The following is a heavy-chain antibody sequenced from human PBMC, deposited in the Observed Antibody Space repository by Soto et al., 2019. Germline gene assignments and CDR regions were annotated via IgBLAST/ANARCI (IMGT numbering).Heavy chain of an antibody. CDR2: VYSSGGT. V-gene: IGHV4-4*07. CDR3: ARGQRFSDWFDP. D-gene: IGHD3-3*01. CDR1: GGSMSNYY. Sequence: ETLSLTCIVSGGSMSNYYWTWIRQPAGKGLEWIGRVYSSGGTHYNPSLKSRVTISLDTSKNQFSLRLVSVTAADTAMYYCARGQRFSDWFDPWGQGTLVTVSS. J-gene: IGHJ5*02.